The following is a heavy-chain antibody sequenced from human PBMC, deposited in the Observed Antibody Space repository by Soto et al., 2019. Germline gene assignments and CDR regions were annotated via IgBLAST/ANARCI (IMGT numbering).Heavy chain of an antibody. D-gene: IGHD4-17*01. Sequence: SETLSLTCTVSGGSISSYYWSWIRQPPGKGLEWIGYIYYSGSTNYNPSLKSRVTISVDTSKNQFSLKLSSVTAADTAVYYCARTTVTTWAYYMDVWGKGTTVTVSS. CDR3: ARTTVTTWAYYMDV. J-gene: IGHJ6*03. CDR1: GGSISSYY. CDR2: IYYSGST. V-gene: IGHV4-59*08.